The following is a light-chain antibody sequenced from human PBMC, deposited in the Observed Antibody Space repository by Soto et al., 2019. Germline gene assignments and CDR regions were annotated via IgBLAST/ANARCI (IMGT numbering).Light chain of an antibody. J-gene: IGLJ1*01. CDR3: CSYAGRDTHYV. CDR2: DVS. CDR1: STDVGGYNY. Sequence: QSALTQPRSVSGSPGQSVTISCTGTSTDVGGYNYVYWYQQHPGKVPKLMLYDVSKRPSGVPDRFSGSKSCNTASLTIAGLQAEDEADYYCCSYAGRDTHYVFRSGTKLTVL. V-gene: IGLV2-11*01.